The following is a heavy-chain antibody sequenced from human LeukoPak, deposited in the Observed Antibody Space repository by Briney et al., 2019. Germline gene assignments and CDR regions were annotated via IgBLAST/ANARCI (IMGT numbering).Heavy chain of an antibody. Sequence: GGSLRLSCAASGFTFSSYAMHWVRQAPGKGLEWVAVISYDGSNKYYADSAKGRFTISRDNSKNTLYLQMNSLRAEDTAVYYCASADDGGIAAAGSFPDYWGQGTLVTVSS. CDR2: ISYDGSNK. CDR3: ASADDGGIAAAGSFPDY. D-gene: IGHD6-13*01. CDR1: GFTFSSYA. V-gene: IGHV3-30*01. J-gene: IGHJ4*02.